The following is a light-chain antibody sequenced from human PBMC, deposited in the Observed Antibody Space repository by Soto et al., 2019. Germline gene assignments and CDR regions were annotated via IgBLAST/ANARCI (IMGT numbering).Light chain of an antibody. V-gene: IGLV2-14*01. Sequence: QSALTQPASVSESPGQSITISCTGSSSDVGGYKYVSWYQQHPGKAPKLLIYDVTNRPSGVSNRFSGSKSGYTASLTISGLQSEDEADYYCSSYTSFKTLVFGTGTTVTVL. CDR1: SSDVGGYKY. J-gene: IGLJ1*01. CDR2: DVT. CDR3: SSYTSFKTLV.